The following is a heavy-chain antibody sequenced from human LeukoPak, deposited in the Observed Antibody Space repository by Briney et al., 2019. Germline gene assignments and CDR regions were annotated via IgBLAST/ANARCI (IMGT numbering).Heavy chain of an antibody. CDR2: IKQGGSEK. Sequence: GGSLRLSCAASGFTISTYWMSWVRQAPGRGLEWVANIKQGGSEKYYVDSVKGRFTISRDNAMNSLYLQMNSLRAEDTALYYCAKVGSTSWYLDYWGQGILVTVSS. CDR3: AKVGSTSWYLDY. V-gene: IGHV3-7*01. D-gene: IGHD2-2*01. CDR1: GFTISTYW. J-gene: IGHJ4*02.